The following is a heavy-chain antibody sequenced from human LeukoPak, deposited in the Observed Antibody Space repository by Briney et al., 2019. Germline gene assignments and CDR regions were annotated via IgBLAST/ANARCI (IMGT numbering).Heavy chain of an antibody. CDR3: ARARDYDILTGYSFYDY. CDR2: ISSNGGST. J-gene: IGHJ4*02. CDR1: GFTFNNYA. D-gene: IGHD3-9*01. Sequence: GGSLRLPCAASGFTFNNYAIHWVRQAPGKGLEYVSAISSNGGSTYYANSVKGRFTISRDNSKNTLYLQMGSLRADDMAVYYCARARDYDILTGYSFYDYWGQGTLVTVSS. V-gene: IGHV3-64*01.